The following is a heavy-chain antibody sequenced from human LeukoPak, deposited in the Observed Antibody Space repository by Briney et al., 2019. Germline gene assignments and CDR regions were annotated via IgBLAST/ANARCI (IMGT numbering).Heavy chain of an antibody. V-gene: IGHV4-59*01. D-gene: IGHD6-13*01. Sequence: SETLSLTCTVSGGSISSYYWSWIRQPPGEGLEWIGYIYYSGSTNYNPSLKSRVTISVDTSKNQFSLKLSSVTAADTAVYYCARVGQQQLGAFDIWGQGTMVTVSS. CDR1: GGSISSYY. J-gene: IGHJ3*02. CDR2: IYYSGST. CDR3: ARVGQQQLGAFDI.